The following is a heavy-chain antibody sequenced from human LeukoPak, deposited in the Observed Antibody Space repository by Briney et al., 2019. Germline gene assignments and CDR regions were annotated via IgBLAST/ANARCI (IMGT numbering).Heavy chain of an antibody. CDR3: ARERSSQGYFDF. J-gene: IGHJ4*02. D-gene: IGHD6-6*01. Sequence: GESLKISCKGSGYSFISDWIGWVRQMPGKGLEWMGIIHPGDPDTRYSPPFQGQVTLSADRSISTAYLQWKSLKASDTAMYYCARERSSQGYFDFWGQGTLVTVSS. CDR1: GYSFISDW. CDR2: IHPGDPDT. V-gene: IGHV5-51*01.